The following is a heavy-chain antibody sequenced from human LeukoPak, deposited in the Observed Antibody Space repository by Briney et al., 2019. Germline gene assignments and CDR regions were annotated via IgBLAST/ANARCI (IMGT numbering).Heavy chain of an antibody. V-gene: IGHV1-2*02. CDR3: ARESGGAIFGEALDY. J-gene: IGHJ4*02. D-gene: IGHD3-3*01. CDR1: GYTFTGYY. Sequence: VASVKVSCKASGYTFTGYYMHWVRQAPGQGLEWMGWINPNSGGTNYAQKFQGRVTMTRDTSISTAYMELSRLRSDDTAVYYCARESGGAIFGEALDYWGQGTLVTVSS. CDR2: INPNSGGT.